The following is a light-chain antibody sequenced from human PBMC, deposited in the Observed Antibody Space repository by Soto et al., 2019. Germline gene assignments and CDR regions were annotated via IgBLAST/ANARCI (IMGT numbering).Light chain of an antibody. CDR2: DVS. Sequence: QSALTQPASVSGSPGQSITISCTGTSSDVGGYNYVSWYQQHPGKAPKLMIYDVSNRPSGVSNRFSGSKSDNTASLAISGLQAEDEADCYCSSYTSTSAVVFGGGTQLTVL. CDR1: SSDVGGYNY. CDR3: SSYTSTSAVV. J-gene: IGLJ2*01. V-gene: IGLV2-14*01.